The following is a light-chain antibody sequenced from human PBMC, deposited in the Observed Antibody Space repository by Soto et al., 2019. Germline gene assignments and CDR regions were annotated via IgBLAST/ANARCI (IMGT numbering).Light chain of an antibody. CDR1: QSLSSD. CDR3: QQYDGSPWT. CDR2: GAS. J-gene: IGKJ1*01. Sequence: EIVMTQSPATLSVSPGERATLSCRASQSLSSDLAWYQQKVGQAPRLLIYGASTRATGIPARYSGSGSGTEFNFTISSLQSEDFAVYYCQQYDGSPWTFGQGTKVDIK. V-gene: IGKV3-15*01.